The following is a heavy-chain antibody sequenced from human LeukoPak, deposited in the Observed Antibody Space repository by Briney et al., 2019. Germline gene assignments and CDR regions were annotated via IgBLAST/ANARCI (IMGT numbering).Heavy chain of an antibody. CDR3: ATVFKGSSLQDY. D-gene: IGHD1-26*01. Sequence: GGSLRLYCAASGFTITGHWMYLVRQAPGRGLVWVSRIKTDERSAAYADSVKGRFTNSRDNAKNTVYLQMNSLRAEDTAIYHCATVFKGSSLQDYWGQGTLVTVSS. V-gene: IGHV3-74*03. CDR2: IKTDERSA. CDR1: GFTITGHW. J-gene: IGHJ4*02.